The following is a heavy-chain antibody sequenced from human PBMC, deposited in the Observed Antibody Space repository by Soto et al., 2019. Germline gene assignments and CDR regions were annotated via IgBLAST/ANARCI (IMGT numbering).Heavy chain of an antibody. V-gene: IGHV3-33*01. CDR3: ASLMDRHYYYYSGMDV. J-gene: IGHJ6*02. Sequence: QVQLVESGGGVVQPGRSLRLSCAASGFTFSSYGMHWVRQAPGKGLEWVAVIWYDGSNKYYADSVKGRFTISRDNSKNTLYLQMNSLRAEDTAVYYCASLMDRHYYYYSGMDVWGQGTTVNVSS. CDR1: GFTFSSYG. D-gene: IGHD3-9*01. CDR2: IWYDGSNK.